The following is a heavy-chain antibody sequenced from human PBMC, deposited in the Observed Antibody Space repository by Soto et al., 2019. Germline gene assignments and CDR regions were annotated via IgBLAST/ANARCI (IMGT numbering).Heavy chain of an antibody. V-gene: IGHV3-30-3*01. D-gene: IGHD1-26*01. CDR1: GFTFSSYA. Sequence: GGSLRLSCAASGFTFSSYAMHWVRQAPGKGLEWVAVISYDGSNKYYAGSVKGRFTISRDNSKNTLYLQMNSLRAEDTAVYYCLAEGSYDAFDIWGQGTMVTVSS. CDR3: LAEGSYDAFDI. CDR2: ISYDGSNK. J-gene: IGHJ3*02.